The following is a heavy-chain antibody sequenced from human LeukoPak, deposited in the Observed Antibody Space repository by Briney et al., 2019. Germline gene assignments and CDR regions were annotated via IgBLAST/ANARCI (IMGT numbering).Heavy chain of an antibody. J-gene: IGHJ4*02. D-gene: IGHD4-23*01. CDR1: GFTFSSYA. V-gene: IGHV3-23*01. CDR2: ISGSGGST. CDR3: AKGRGGGNPFTGYYFDY. Sequence: GGSLRLSCAASGFTFSSYAMSWVRQAPGKGLEWVSAISGSGGSTYYADSVKGRFTISRDNSKNTLYLQMNSLRAEDTAVYYCAKGRGGGNPFTGYYFDYWGQGALVTVSS.